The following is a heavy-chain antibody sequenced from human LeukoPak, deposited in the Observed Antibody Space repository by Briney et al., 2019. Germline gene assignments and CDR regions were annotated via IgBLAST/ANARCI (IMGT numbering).Heavy chain of an antibody. CDR3: ARVLDDSSGSYHNFDY. V-gene: IGHV3-48*03. CDR1: GFTFSSYE. Sequence: GGSLRLSCSASGFTFSSYEMNWVRQAPGRGLEWVSYISGSGSYIYYADSVKGRFTNSRDNAKNSLYLQMNSLRAEDTAVYYCARVLDDSSGSYHNFDYWGQGTLVTVSS. CDR2: ISGSGSYI. D-gene: IGHD3-22*01. J-gene: IGHJ4*02.